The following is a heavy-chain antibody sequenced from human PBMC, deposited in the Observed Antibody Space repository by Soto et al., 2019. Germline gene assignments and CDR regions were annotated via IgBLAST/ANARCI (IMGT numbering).Heavy chain of an antibody. CDR1: GYKFTTYF. J-gene: IGHJ1*01. V-gene: IGHV1-46*01. CDR2: IHPSGDT. CDR3: ERGYCTTSPCSGDFQF. Sequence: ASVKVSCKASGYKFTTYFIHWVRQAPGQGLEWMGMIHPSGDTGYAQKFRGRVTMTIDTSTTTAYMELRNLTSEDTAVYLSERGYCTTSPCSGDFQFWGQGTLVTVSS. D-gene: IGHD2-15*01.